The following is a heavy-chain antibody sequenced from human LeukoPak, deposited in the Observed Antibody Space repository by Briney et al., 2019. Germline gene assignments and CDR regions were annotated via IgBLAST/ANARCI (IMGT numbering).Heavy chain of an antibody. V-gene: IGHV4-59*10. CDR2: IYTSGST. Sequence: SETLSLTCAVYGGSFSGYYWSWIRQPAGKGLEWIGRIYTSGSTNYNPSLKSRVTMSVDTSKNQFSLKLRSVTAADTAVYYCARVSGYDWESFYDYWGQGTLVTVSS. CDR1: GGSFSGYY. CDR3: ARVSGYDWESFYDY. J-gene: IGHJ4*02. D-gene: IGHD5-12*01.